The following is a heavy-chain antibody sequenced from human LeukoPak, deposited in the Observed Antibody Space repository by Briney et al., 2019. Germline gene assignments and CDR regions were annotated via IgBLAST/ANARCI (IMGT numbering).Heavy chain of an antibody. Sequence: SETLSLTCTVSGDSISNLNYYWSWIRQPAGKGLEWIGRIYASGSTNYNPSLKSRVTISVDTSKNQFSLKLSSVTAADTAVYYCARDGWYQLLNGAFDIWGQGTMVTVSS. CDR3: ARDGWYQLLNGAFDI. J-gene: IGHJ3*02. CDR2: IYASGST. V-gene: IGHV4-61*02. CDR1: GDSISNLNYY. D-gene: IGHD2-2*01.